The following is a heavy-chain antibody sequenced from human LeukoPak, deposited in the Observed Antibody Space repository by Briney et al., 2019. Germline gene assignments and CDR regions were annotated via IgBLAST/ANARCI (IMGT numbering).Heavy chain of an antibody. CDR3: ARGGTYYDFWSGYLSALYYFDY. D-gene: IGHD3-3*01. CDR2: MNPNSGNT. CDR1: GYTFTSYD. Sequence: ASVKVSCKASGYTFTSYDINWVRQATGQGLEWMGWMNPNSGNTGYAQKFQGRVTMTRNTSISTAYMELSSLRSEDTAVYYCARGGTYYDFWSGYLSALYYFDYWGQGTLVTVSS. J-gene: IGHJ4*02. V-gene: IGHV1-8*01.